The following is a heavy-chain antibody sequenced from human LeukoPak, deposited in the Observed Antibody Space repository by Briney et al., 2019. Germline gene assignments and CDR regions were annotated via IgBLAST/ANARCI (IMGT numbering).Heavy chain of an antibody. J-gene: IGHJ5*02. V-gene: IGHV1-2*07. CDR2: IIPNSGCT. Sequence: GASVKVSCKASGYTFTDYYMHWLRQTPGQGPEWMGWIIPNSGCTEYAHKFQGRVTMTRDTSISTFYMELTRLTSDDTAVYYCARRYHDILTGYRTENWFAPWGQGTLVTVSA. CDR1: GYTFTDYY. CDR3: ARRYHDILTGYRTENWFAP. D-gene: IGHD3-9*01.